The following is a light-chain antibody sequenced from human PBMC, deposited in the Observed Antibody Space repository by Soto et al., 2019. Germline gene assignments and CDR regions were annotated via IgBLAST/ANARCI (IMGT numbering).Light chain of an antibody. CDR1: MCDVGAYSL. CDR2: EVR. Sequence: QSVLTQPASVSGSAGHSITISCSGTMCDVGAYSLVSWYQQHPGTAPKLIIYEVRNRPSGISSRFSCSRSGNTASLTISGLQSEDEGDYYCRAYTARSTLGFXGGTKVTVL. V-gene: IGLV2-14*01. CDR3: RAYTARSTLG. J-gene: IGLJ3*02.